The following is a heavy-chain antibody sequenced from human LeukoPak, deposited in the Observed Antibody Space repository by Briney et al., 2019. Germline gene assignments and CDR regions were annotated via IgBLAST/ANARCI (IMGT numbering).Heavy chain of an antibody. Sequence: SGPTLVNPTQTLTLTCTFSGFSLTTSGVGVGWIRQPPGKALEWLALIYWNDDKRYSPSLKSRLSITKDTSKNQVVLTMTNMDPVDTATYYCAHRPHAIAVAGTGYYFDYWGQGTLVTVSS. V-gene: IGHV2-5*01. J-gene: IGHJ4*02. CDR2: IYWNDDK. CDR3: AHRPHAIAVAGTGYYFDY. D-gene: IGHD6-19*01. CDR1: GFSLTTSGVG.